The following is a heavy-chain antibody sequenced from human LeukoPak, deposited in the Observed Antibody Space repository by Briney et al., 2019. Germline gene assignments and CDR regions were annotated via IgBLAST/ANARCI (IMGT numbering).Heavy chain of an antibody. CDR2: ISSSSSYI. V-gene: IGHV3-21*01. Sequence: GGSLRLSCAASGFTFSSYSMNWVRQAPGKGLEWVSSISSSSSYIYYADSVKGRFTISRDNAKNSLYLQMNSLRAEDTAVYYCARLSYYYDSSGYYAPKINWYFDLWAVAPWSLSPQ. CDR1: GFTFSSYS. CDR3: ARLSYYYDSSGYYAPKINWYFDL. D-gene: IGHD3-22*01. J-gene: IGHJ2*01.